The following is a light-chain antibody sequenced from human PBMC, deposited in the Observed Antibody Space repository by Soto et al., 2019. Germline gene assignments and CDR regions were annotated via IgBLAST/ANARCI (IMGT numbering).Light chain of an antibody. Sequence: DIQITQSPSNLSASVGDSVTITCRASQSISPWLAWYQQKPGKAPTLLIYKASSLEGGVPSRFSGSGSGTDFNITISSLQPDYFATCYCQQYNTFPLTFTEGINVAI. J-gene: IGKJ4*01. V-gene: IGKV1-5*03. CDR3: QQYNTFPLT. CDR1: QSISPW. CDR2: KAS.